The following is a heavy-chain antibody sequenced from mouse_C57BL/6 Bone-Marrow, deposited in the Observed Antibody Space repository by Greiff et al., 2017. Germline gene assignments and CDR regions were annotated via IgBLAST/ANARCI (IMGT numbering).Heavy chain of an antibody. J-gene: IGHJ1*03. V-gene: IGHV1-82*01. D-gene: IGHD1-1*01. CDR2: ISPGDGDT. CDR3: ARYGSSYYWYFDV. CDR1: GYAFSSSW. Sequence: QVQLQQSGPELVKPGASVKISCKASGYAFSSSWMNWVKQRPGKGLEWIGRISPGDGDTNYNGKFKGKATLPADKSSSTAYLQLSSLTSEDSAVYFCARYGSSYYWYFDVWGTGTTVTVSS.